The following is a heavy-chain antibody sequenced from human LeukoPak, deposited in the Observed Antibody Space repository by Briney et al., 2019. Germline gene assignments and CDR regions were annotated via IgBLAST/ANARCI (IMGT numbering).Heavy chain of an antibody. CDR2: INHSGST. Sequence: SETLSLTCAVYGGSFSGYYWSWIRQPPGKGLEWIGEINHSGSTNYNPSLKSRVTISVDTSKNQFSLKLSSVTAADTAVYYCARLVYDSSSWYPALTDVWDQGTTVTVSS. J-gene: IGHJ6*02. V-gene: IGHV4-34*01. CDR3: ARLVYDSSSWYPALTDV. CDR1: GGSFSGYY. D-gene: IGHD6-13*01.